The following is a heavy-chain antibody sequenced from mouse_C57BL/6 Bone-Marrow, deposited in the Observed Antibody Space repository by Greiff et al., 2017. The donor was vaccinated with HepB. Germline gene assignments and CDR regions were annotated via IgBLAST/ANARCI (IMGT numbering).Heavy chain of an antibody. CDR3: ARDRRLLRSWYFDV. Sequence: DVQLVESGGGLVKPGGSLKLSCAASGFTFSSYAMSWVRQTPEKRLEWVATISDGGSYTYYPDNVKGRFTISRDNAKNNLYLQMSHLKSEDTAMYYCARDRRLLRSWYFDVWGTGTTVTVSS. CDR2: ISDGGSYT. D-gene: IGHD1-1*01. V-gene: IGHV5-4*01. J-gene: IGHJ1*03. CDR1: GFTFSSYA.